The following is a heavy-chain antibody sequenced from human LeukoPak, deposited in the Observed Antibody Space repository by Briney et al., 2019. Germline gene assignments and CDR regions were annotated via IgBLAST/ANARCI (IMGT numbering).Heavy chain of an antibody. V-gene: IGHV1-69*05. J-gene: IGHJ4*02. D-gene: IGHD6-25*01. CDR3: AKEFPLAATSRLPFDY. CDR1: GGTFSSYA. CDR2: IIPIFGTA. Sequence: SVKVSCKASGGTFSSYAISWVRQAPGQGLEWMGGIIPIFGTANYAQKFQGRVTITTDESTSTAYMELSSLRAEDTAVYYCAKEFPLAATSRLPFDYWGQGTLVTVSS.